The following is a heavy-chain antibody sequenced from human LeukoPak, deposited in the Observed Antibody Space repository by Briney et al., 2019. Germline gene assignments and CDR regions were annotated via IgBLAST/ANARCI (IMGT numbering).Heavy chain of an antibody. CDR2: INPNSGGT. D-gene: IGHD5-18*01. V-gene: IGHV1-2*02. CDR3: ASRPGFTAMGFFDY. J-gene: IGHJ4*02. CDR1: GYTFTGYY. Sequence: ASVKVSCKASGYTFTGYYMHWVRQAPGQGLEWMGWINPNSGGTNYAQKFQGRVTMTRDTSISTAYMELSRLRSDDTAVYYCASRPGFTAMGFFDYWGQGTLVTVSS.